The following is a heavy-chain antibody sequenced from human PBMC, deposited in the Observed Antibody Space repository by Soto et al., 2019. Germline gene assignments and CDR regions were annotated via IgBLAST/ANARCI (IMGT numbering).Heavy chain of an antibody. Sequence: QVHLVQSGGEVKKPGASVKVSCKASGYTLKNYGIGWVRQAPGLGPEWVGWIKVDNGDTKYAEKLQGRVTLTTDTSTSKAYMELRNLRSDDTAFYYCARSRYYFDYWGQGTLGTVSS. CDR2: IKVDNGDT. V-gene: IGHV1-18*01. J-gene: IGHJ4*02. CDR1: GYTLKNYG. CDR3: ARSRYYFDY.